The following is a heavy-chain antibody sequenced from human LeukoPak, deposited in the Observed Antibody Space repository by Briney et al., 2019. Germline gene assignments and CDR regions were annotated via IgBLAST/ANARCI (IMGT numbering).Heavy chain of an antibody. V-gene: IGHV3-7*04. CDR3: ARAVGNGYYYE. CDR1: GFTFSSYW. J-gene: IGHJ4*02. CDR2: INQDKTEK. D-gene: IGHD3-22*01. Sequence: GGSLRLSGAASGFTFSSYWMSWVRQAPGKGLDWVANINQDKTEKYYGDSGKRRFTTSRDNAKNLLYPQMNSLRAEDTAVYYCARAVGNGYYYEWGQGTLVTVSS.